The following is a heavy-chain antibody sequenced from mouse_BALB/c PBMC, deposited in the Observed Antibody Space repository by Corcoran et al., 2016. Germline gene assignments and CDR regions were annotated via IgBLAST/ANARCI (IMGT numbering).Heavy chain of an antibody. Sequence: EVLPQQSGPELVKPGTSVKIPCKASGYTFTDYNMDWVKQSHGKSLEWIGDINPRSGGTIYNQTFKGKATLTVDKSSSTAYMELRSLTSEDTAVYYCARWGITTFDYWGQGTTVTVSS. CDR1: GYTFTDYN. D-gene: IGHD1-1*01. V-gene: IGHV1-18*01. CDR3: ARWGITTFDY. CDR2: INPRSGGT. J-gene: IGHJ2*01.